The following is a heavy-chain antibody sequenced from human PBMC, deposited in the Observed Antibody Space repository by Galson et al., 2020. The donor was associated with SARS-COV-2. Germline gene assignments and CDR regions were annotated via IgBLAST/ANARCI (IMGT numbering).Heavy chain of an antibody. CDR2: IDPSDSYT. Sequence: HGESLKISCKGSGYSFTSYWISWVRQMPGKGLEWMGRIDPSDSYTNYSPSFQGHVTISADKSISTAYLQWSSLKASDTAMYYCARTPTIQSEIITIFGVVILGWFDPWGQGTLVTVSS. CDR1: GYSFTSYW. CDR3: ARTPTIQSEIITIFGVVILGWFDP. J-gene: IGHJ5*02. D-gene: IGHD3-3*01. V-gene: IGHV5-10-1*01.